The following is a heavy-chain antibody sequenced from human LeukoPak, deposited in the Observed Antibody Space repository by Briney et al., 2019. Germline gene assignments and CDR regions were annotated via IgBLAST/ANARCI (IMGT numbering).Heavy chain of an antibody. J-gene: IGHJ4*02. D-gene: IGHD6-19*01. CDR1: GYTFTGYY. Sequence: GASVKVSCKASGYTFTGYYMHWVRQAPGQGLEWMGWINPDSGGTNYAQKFQGRVTMTRDTSISTAYMELRSLRSDDTAVYYCARDLRQRYSSGWWPGYWGQGTLVTVSS. V-gene: IGHV1-2*02. CDR2: INPDSGGT. CDR3: ARDLRQRYSSGWWPGY.